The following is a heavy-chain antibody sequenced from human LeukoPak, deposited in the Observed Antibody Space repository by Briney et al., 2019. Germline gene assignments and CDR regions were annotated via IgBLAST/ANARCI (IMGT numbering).Heavy chain of an antibody. J-gene: IGHJ3*02. V-gene: IGHV3-21*01. Sequence: GGSLRLSCAASGFTFSSYSMNWVRQAPGKGLEWVSSISSSSSYIYYADSVKGRFTISRDNAKNSLYLQMNSLRAEDTAVYYCASPLAPRRTYDIYAFDIWGQGTMVTVSS. CDR2: ISSSSSYI. CDR3: ASPLAPRRTYDIYAFDI. D-gene: IGHD3-9*01. CDR1: GFTFSSYS.